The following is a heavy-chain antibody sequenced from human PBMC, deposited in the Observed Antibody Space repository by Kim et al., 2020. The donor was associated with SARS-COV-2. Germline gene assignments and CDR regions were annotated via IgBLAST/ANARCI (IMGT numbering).Heavy chain of an antibody. CDR3: ARDPVAAAAYYFDY. J-gene: IGHJ4*02. CDR2: ISIDGSST. CDR1: GFTFSNYW. V-gene: IGHV3-74*01. D-gene: IGHD6-13*01. Sequence: GGSLRLSCAASGFTFSNYWMHWVRQAPGKGLVWVSRISIDGSSTTYADSVKGRFTISRDNAKNTLYLQLNSLRAEDTAVYYCARDPVAAAAYYFDYWGQGTLVPVSS.